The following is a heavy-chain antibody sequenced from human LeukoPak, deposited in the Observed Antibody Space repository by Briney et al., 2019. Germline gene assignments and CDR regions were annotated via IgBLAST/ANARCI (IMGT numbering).Heavy chain of an antibody. CDR2: INHSGST. J-gene: IGHJ4*02. D-gene: IGHD1-26*01. V-gene: IGHV4-34*01. Sequence: SETLSLTCAVYGGSFSGYYWSWIRQPPGKGLEWIGEINHSGSTNYNPSLKSRVTISVDTSKNQFSLKLSSVTAADTAVYYCARARYNGSLGPVGGYCGQGTLVTVSS. CDR3: ARARYNGSLGPVGGY. CDR1: GGSFSGYY.